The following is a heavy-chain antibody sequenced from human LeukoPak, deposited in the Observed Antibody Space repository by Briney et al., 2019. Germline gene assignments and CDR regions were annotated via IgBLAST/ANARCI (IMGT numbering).Heavy chain of an antibody. J-gene: IGHJ4*02. CDR2: MNPNSGNT. CDR1: GYTFTSYD. D-gene: IGHD6-13*01. CDR3: ARASSSWYEVDY. Sequence: ASVKVSCKASGYTFTSYDINWVRQATGQGPEWMGWMNPNSGNTGYAQKFQGRVTMTRNTSISTAYMELSSLRSEDTAVYYCARASSSWYEVDYWGQGTLVTVSS. V-gene: IGHV1-8*01.